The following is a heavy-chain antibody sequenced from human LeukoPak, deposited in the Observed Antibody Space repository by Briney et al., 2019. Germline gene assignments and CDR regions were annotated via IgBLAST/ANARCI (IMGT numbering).Heavy chain of an antibody. Sequence: GRSLRLSCAASGFTFDDYAMHWVRQAPGKGLEWVSAISGSGGSTYYADSVKGRFTISRDNSKNTLYLQINSLRAEDTAVYYCAKAVGQLVPDYWGQGTLVTVSS. CDR1: GFTFDDYA. D-gene: IGHD6-13*01. V-gene: IGHV3-23*01. CDR3: AKAVGQLVPDY. J-gene: IGHJ4*02. CDR2: ISGSGGST.